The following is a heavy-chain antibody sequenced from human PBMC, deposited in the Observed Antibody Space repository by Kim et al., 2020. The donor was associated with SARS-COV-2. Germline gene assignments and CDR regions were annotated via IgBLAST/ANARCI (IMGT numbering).Heavy chain of an antibody. V-gene: IGHV1-3*01. D-gene: IGHD6-19*01. Sequence: NKRYSQKSQTGVSMTRDTSATTAYLGLSGLRSEDTAVYYCAREAVAGSFDHWGQGTLVTVSS. CDR3: AREAVAGSFDH. J-gene: IGHJ4*02. CDR2: NK.